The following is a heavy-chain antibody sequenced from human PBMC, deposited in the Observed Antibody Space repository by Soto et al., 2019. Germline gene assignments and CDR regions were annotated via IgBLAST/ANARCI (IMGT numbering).Heavy chain of an antibody. CDR3: ARHVAESMIEFDS. V-gene: IGHV4-39*01. Sequence: QLRLQESGPGLVKPSETMSVTCSVSGDSIGGTSYYWGWIRQSPEKGLEWIGSIYYSGSTYYNPSLKSRVSISVDTSNNQFSLRLNFVTAADTAVYYCARHVAESMIEFDSWGQGTLVTVSS. D-gene: IGHD3-22*01. CDR1: GDSIGGTSYY. J-gene: IGHJ4*02. CDR2: IYYSGST.